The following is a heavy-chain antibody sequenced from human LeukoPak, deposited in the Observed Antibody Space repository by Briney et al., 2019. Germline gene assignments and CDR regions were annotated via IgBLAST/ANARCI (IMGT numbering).Heavy chain of an antibody. J-gene: IGHJ4*02. V-gene: IGHV4-34*01. CDR2: INHSGST. Sequence: SETLSLTCAVYGGSFSGYYWSWIRQPPGKGLEWIGEINHSGSTNYNPSLKSRVTISVDTSKNQFSLKLSSVTAADTAVYYCASGGYCSGGSCYSPPAYSGQGTLVTVSS. D-gene: IGHD2-15*01. CDR1: GGSFSGYY. CDR3: ASGGYCSGGSCYSPPAY.